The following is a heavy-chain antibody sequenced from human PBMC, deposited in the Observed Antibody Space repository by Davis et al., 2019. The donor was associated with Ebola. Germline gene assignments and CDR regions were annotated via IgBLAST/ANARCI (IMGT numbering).Heavy chain of an antibody. J-gene: IGHJ5*02. V-gene: IGHV1-69*04. CDR1: GGTFSSYA. Sequence: SVKVSCKASGGTFSSYAIGWVRQAPGQGLEWMGRIIPILGIANYAQKFQGRVTITADKSTSTAYMELSSLRSEDTAVYYCARGITMVRGYDWFDPWGQGTLVTVSS. D-gene: IGHD3-10*01. CDR3: ARGITMVRGYDWFDP. CDR2: IIPILGIA.